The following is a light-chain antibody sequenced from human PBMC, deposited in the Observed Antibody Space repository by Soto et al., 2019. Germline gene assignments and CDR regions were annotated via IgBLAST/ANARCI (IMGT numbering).Light chain of an antibody. J-gene: IGKJ1*01. CDR2: GAS. CDR1: QSVSNNY. CDR3: QQYGSSGT. Sequence: EIVLTQSPGTLSLSPGESATLSCRASQSVSNNYLAWYQQKPGQAPRLLIYGASNRATGIPDRFSGSGSGTDFTLTFSRLEPEDFAVYYCQQYGSSGTFGQGTKVDIK. V-gene: IGKV3-20*01.